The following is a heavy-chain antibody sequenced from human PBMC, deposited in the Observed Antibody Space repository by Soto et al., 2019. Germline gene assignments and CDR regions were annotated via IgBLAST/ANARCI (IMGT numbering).Heavy chain of an antibody. Sequence: QVQLVESGGGVVQPGRSLRLSCAASGFTFSSYGMHWVRQAPGKGLEWVAVISYDGSNKYYADSVKGRFTISRDNSKNTLYLQMNSLRAEDTAVYYCAKETVVIMATNWFDPWGQGTLVTVSS. CDR3: AKETVVIMATNWFDP. CDR1: GFTFSSYG. D-gene: IGHD2-8*01. J-gene: IGHJ5*02. CDR2: ISYDGSNK. V-gene: IGHV3-30*18.